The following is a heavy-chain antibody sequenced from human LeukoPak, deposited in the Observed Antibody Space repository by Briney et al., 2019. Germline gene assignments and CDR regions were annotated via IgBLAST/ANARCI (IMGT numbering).Heavy chain of an antibody. Sequence: PGGSLRLSCAASGFTFSDYYMSWIRQAPGKGLEWVSYISSSSSYTNYADSVEGRFTISRDNAKNSLYLQMNSLRAEDTAVYYCARDGAGLLWFGELLDYWGQGTLVTVSS. D-gene: IGHD3-10*01. J-gene: IGHJ4*02. CDR3: ARDGAGLLWFGELLDY. CDR2: ISSSSSYT. V-gene: IGHV3-11*06. CDR1: GFTFSDYY.